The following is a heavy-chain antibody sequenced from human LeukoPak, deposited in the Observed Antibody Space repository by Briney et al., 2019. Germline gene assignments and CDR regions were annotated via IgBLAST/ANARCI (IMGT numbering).Heavy chain of an antibody. J-gene: IGHJ4*02. CDR2: IKQDGDEK. V-gene: IGHV3-7*01. CDR1: GFTLSSYW. D-gene: IGHD6-19*01. Sequence: TGGSLRLSCAASGFTLSSYWMSWVRQAPGKGPEWVANIKQDGDEKYYVDSVKGRFTISRDNAKNSLYLQMNSLRAEDTAVYYCARDTSIAVAGDFDYWGQGTLVTVSS. CDR3: ARDTSIAVAGDFDY.